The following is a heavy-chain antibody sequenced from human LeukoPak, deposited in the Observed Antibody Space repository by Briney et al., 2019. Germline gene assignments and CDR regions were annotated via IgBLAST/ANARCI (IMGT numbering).Heavy chain of an antibody. Sequence: GGSLRLSCAASGFTFSSYGMHWVRQAPGKGLEWVAVIWYDGSNKYYAGSVKGRFTISRDSSKNTLYLQMNSLRAEDTAVYYCARERITMVRGVIGRFDPWGQGTLVTVSS. CDR3: ARERITMVRGVIGRFDP. V-gene: IGHV3-33*01. CDR1: GFTFSSYG. CDR2: IWYDGSNK. J-gene: IGHJ5*02. D-gene: IGHD3-10*01.